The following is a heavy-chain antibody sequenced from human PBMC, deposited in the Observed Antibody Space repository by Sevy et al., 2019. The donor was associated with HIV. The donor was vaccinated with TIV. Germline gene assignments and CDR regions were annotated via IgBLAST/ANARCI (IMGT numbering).Heavy chain of an antibody. CDR2: ISSSGSTI. CDR3: ASDLPTRNSGSSPRNNAFDI. J-gene: IGHJ3*02. V-gene: IGHV3-11*01. D-gene: IGHD1-26*01. CDR1: GFTFSDYY. Sequence: GGSLRLSCAASGFTFSDYYMSWIHQAPGKGLEWVSYISSSGSTIYYADSVKGRFTISRDNAKNSLYLQMNSLRAEDTAVSYSASDLPTRNSGSSPRNNAFDIWGQGTKVLVSS.